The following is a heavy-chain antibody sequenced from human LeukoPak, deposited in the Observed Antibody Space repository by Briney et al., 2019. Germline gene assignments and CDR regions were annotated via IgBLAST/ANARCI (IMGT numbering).Heavy chain of an antibody. CDR3: ARGSIVGATTHFDY. CDR2: IWYDGSNK. D-gene: IGHD1-26*01. J-gene: IGHJ4*02. Sequence: GGSLRLSCAASGFTFSSYGMHWVRQAPGKGLGWVAIIWYDGSNKYYADSVKGRFTISRDNSKNTLYLQMNSLRAEDTAVYYCARGSIVGATTHFDYWGQGTLVTVSS. V-gene: IGHV3-33*01. CDR1: GFTFSSYG.